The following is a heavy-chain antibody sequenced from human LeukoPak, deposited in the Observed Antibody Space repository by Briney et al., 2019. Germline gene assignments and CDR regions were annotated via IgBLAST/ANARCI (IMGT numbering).Heavy chain of an antibody. J-gene: IGHJ4*02. Sequence: GGSLRLSCAASGLTFSSYSMNWVRQAPGKGLEWVSSISSSSSYIYYADSVKGRFTISRDNAKNSLYLQMNSLRAEDTAVYYCARDPSYYYDSSGGDYWGQGTLVTVSS. CDR3: ARDPSYYYDSSGGDY. V-gene: IGHV3-21*01. CDR2: ISSSSSYI. CDR1: GLTFSSYS. D-gene: IGHD3-22*01.